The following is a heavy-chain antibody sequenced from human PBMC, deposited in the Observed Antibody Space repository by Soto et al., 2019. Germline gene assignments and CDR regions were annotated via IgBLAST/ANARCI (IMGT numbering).Heavy chain of an antibody. J-gene: IGHJ3*02. Sequence: KLSHSYTVSAGTPSRSANNGGWLRLPPGKGLEWIGSIYYSGSTYYNPSLKSRVTISVDTSKNQFSLKLSSVTAADTAVYYCARRELEMATMHAFDIWGQGTMVT. CDR1: AGTPSRSANN. V-gene: IGHV4-39*01. D-gene: IGHD3-10*01. CDR2: IYYSGST. CDR3: ARRELEMATMHAFDI.